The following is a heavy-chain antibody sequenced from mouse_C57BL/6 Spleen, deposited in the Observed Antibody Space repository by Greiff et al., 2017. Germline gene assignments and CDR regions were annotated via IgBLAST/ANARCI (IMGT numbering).Heavy chain of an antibody. CDR3: ARERYYGSSYAMDY. J-gene: IGHJ4*01. V-gene: IGHV5-16*01. CDR2: INYDGSST. CDR1: GFTFSDYY. D-gene: IGHD1-1*01. Sequence: EVLLVESEGGLVQPGRSMKLSCTASGFTFSDYYMAWVRQVPEKGLEWVANINYDGSSTYYLDSLKSRFIISRDNAKNILYLQMSSLKSEDTATYYCARERYYGSSYAMDYWGQGTSVTVSS.